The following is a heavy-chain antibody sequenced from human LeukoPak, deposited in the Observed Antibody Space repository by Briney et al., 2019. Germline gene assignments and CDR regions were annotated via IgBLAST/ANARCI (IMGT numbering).Heavy chain of an antibody. CDR2: INHSGST. CDR3: ARGLPSWFFDY. V-gene: IGHV4-34*01. Sequence: PSETLSLTCAVYGGSFSGYYWSWIRQPPGKGLEWIGEINHSGSTNYNPSLKSRVTISVDTSKNQFSLKLSSVTAADTAVYYCARGLPSWFFDYWGQGTLVTVSS. D-gene: IGHD6-13*01. J-gene: IGHJ4*02. CDR1: GGSFSGYY.